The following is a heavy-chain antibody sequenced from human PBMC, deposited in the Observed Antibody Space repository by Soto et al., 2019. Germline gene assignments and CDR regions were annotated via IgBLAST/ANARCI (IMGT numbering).Heavy chain of an antibody. Sequence: EVQLLDSGGGLVQPGGSLRLSCAASGFTFSNYAMTWVRQGPGKGLEWVSGISGSGGRSYYADSVKGRITISRDNSKSTLYLQMNSLRAEDTAVYYCAKAYFVWSSEQPYYFDYWGQGTLVTVSP. CDR1: GFTFSNYA. CDR2: ISGSGGRS. J-gene: IGHJ4*02. V-gene: IGHV3-23*01. CDR3: AKAYFVWSSEQPYYFDY. D-gene: IGHD3-16*01.